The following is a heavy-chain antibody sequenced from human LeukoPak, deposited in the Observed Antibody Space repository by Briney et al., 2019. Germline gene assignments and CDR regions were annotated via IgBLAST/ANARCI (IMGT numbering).Heavy chain of an antibody. CDR1: GFTFSDYF. D-gene: IGHD6-19*01. J-gene: IGHJ4*02. V-gene: IGHV3-11*06. CDR3: ARDGGSSGWHFDY. CDR2: ISSTGSYS. Sequence: GGSLRLSCAASGFTFSDYFMSWIRQAPGKGPEWVSYISSTGSYSKYADSVTGRFTISRDNTKDSLYLQMHSLRAEDTAVYYCARDGGSSGWHFDYWSQGTLVTVSS.